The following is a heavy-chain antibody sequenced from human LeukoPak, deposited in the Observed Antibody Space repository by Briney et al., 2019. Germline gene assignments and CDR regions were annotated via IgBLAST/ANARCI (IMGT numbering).Heavy chain of an antibody. Sequence: PSETLPLTCSVSGGSISSSSYYWGWIRQPPGKGLEWIGTVYYSGSTYYNPSLKSRVTISVDLSKNQFSLKLSSVTAAETAVYYCARHASLRSPLVYWGQGILVTVSS. CDR3: ARHASLRSPLVY. CDR1: GGSISSSSYY. V-gene: IGHV4-39*01. J-gene: IGHJ1*01. D-gene: IGHD3-16*01. CDR2: VYYSGST.